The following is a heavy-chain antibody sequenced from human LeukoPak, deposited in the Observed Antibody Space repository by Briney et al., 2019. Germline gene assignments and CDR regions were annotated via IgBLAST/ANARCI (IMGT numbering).Heavy chain of an antibody. D-gene: IGHD6-13*01. CDR1: GFTFDDYA. CDR3: ARIGYSSSCFDY. V-gene: IGHV3-9*01. Sequence: GGSLRLSCAASGFTFDDYAMHWVRQAPGKGLEWVSGISWNSGNIGYADSMKGRFTISRDNAKNSLYLQMNSLRAEDTAVYYCARIGYSSSCFDYWGQGTLVIVSS. J-gene: IGHJ4*02. CDR2: ISWNSGNI.